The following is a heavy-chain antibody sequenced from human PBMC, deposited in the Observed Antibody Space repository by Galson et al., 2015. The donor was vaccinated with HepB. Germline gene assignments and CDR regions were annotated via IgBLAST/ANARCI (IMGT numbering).Heavy chain of an antibody. CDR1: GGSISDHY. D-gene: IGHD1-14*01. CDR3: GRQTHHQNPMDV. Sequence: SETLSLTCTVSGGSISDHYWSWIRQSPGKGLEWIGYIYYSDTWTTNYNPSLGSRVTISFDTSNNQVSLELSSVTAADTAMYYCGRQTHHQNPMDVWGQGTTVTVS. J-gene: IGHJ6*02. V-gene: IGHV4-59*08. CDR2: IYYSDTWTT.